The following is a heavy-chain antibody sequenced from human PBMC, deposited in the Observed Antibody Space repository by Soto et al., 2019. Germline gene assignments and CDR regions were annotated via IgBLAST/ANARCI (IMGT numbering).Heavy chain of an antibody. CDR2: IYYSGST. D-gene: IGHD3-22*01. V-gene: IGHV4-39*01. CDR3: ARNPITMIVVVTIFDY. J-gene: IGHJ4*02. Sequence: SETLSLTCTVSGGSISSSSYYWGWIRQPPGKGLEWIGSIYYSGSTYYNPSLKSRVTISVDTSKNQFSLKLSSVTAADTAVYYCARNPITMIVVVTIFDYWGQGTLVTVS. CDR1: GGSISSSSYY.